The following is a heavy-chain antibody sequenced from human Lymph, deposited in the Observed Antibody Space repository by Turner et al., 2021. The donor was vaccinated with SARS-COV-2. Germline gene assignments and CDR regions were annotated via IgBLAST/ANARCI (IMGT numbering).Heavy chain of an antibody. J-gene: IGHJ4*02. Sequence: VQLVQSGAEGKTPGASVKVSCKASGYTFTSYYMHLVRQAPGQGLEWMGIINPSGDSTSYAQKFQGRVTMTRDTSTSTVYMELSSLRSEDTAVYYCARVGPGGFDYWGQGTPVTVSS. CDR1: GYTFTSYY. D-gene: IGHD2-15*01. V-gene: IGHV1-46*01. CDR3: ARVGPGGFDY. CDR2: INPSGDST.